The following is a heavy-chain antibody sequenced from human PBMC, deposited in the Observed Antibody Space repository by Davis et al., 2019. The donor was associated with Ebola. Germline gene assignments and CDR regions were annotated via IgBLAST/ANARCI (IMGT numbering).Heavy chain of an antibody. CDR1: GGSISSYY. CDR3: AGTYYYDSSGNGYFDY. Sequence: SETLSLTCTVSGGSISSYYWSWIRQPPGKGLEWIGYIYYSGSTNYNPSLKSRVTISVDTSKNQFSLKLSSVTAANTAVYYCAGTYYYDSSGNGYFDYWGQGTLVTVSS. CDR2: IYYSGST. V-gene: IGHV4-59*01. D-gene: IGHD3-22*01. J-gene: IGHJ4*02.